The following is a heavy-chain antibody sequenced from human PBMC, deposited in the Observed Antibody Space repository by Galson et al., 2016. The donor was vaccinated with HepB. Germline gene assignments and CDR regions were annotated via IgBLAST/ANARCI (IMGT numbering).Heavy chain of an antibody. D-gene: IGHD2-21*02. Sequence: SVKVSCKASGYTFSNYDITWVRQAPGQGLEWMGWISGHNGITKYAQKVQGRATMTTDTSTSTAYMELRSLKSDDTAVYYCARECGGDCYYFDSWGQGTLVTVSS. J-gene: IGHJ4*02. V-gene: IGHV1-18*01. CDR2: ISGHNGIT. CDR1: GYTFSNYD. CDR3: ARECGGDCYYFDS.